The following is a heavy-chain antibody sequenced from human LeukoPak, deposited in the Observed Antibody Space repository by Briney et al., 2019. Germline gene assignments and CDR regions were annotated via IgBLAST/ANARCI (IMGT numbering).Heavy chain of an antibody. CDR2: IIPIFGTA. Sequence: ASVKVSCKASGGTFSSYAISWVRQAPGQGLEWMGGIIPIFGTANYVQKFQGRVTITADESTSTAYMELSSLRSEDTAVYYCARGANYYDSSGYYPFDYWGQGTLVTVSS. CDR3: ARGANYYDSSGYYPFDY. CDR1: GGTFSSYA. D-gene: IGHD3-22*01. V-gene: IGHV1-69*13. J-gene: IGHJ4*02.